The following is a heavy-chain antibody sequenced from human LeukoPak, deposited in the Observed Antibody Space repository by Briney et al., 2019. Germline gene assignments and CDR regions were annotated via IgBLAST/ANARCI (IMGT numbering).Heavy chain of an antibody. V-gene: IGHV4-61*01. Sequence: SETLSLTCTVSGGSISSGSYYWSWIRQPPGKGLEWIGYIYYSGSTNYNPSLKSRVTISVDTSKNQFSLKLSSVTAADTAVYYCARDSTGSDAFNIWGQGTMVTVSS. CDR1: GGSISSGSYY. J-gene: IGHJ3*02. D-gene: IGHD1-14*01. CDR2: IYYSGST. CDR3: ARDSTGSDAFNI.